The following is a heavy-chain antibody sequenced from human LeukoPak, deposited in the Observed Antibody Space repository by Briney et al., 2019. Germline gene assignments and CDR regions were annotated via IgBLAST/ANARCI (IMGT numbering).Heavy chain of an antibody. D-gene: IGHD3-22*01. V-gene: IGHV1-18*04. CDR3: ARDRRYYYDSSGYYYPFDY. J-gene: IGHJ4*02. CDR1: GYIFSDYY. Sequence: ASVKVSCKASGYIFSDYYIHWVRQAPGQGLEWMGWISAYNGRTNYAQKLQGRVTMTTDTSTSTGYMELRSLRSDDTAVYYCARDRRYYYDSSGYYYPFDYWGQGTLVTVSS. CDR2: ISAYNGRT.